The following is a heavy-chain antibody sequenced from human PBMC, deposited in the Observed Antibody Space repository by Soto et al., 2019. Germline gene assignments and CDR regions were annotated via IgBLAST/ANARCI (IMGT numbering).Heavy chain of an antibody. Sequence: QVQLQESGPGLVKPSQTLSLTCTVSGGSINSGGYCWSWIRQHPGKGLDWIGCISYGGSTSYNPSLKSRFTISVDTSKKQFSLKLNSVTAADTALYYCSRGILVWGQGALITVSS. CDR2: ISYGGST. D-gene: IGHD5-18*01. J-gene: IGHJ4*02. V-gene: IGHV4-31*03. CDR1: GGSINSGGYC. CDR3: SRGILV.